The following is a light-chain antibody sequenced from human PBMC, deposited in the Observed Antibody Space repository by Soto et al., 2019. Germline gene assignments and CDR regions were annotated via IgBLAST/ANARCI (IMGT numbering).Light chain of an antibody. Sequence: EIVLTQSPGTLSVSPGERANLSCRASQSVSTNLAWFQQKPGQAPRLLIYGASTRATGIPARFSGSGSGTEFTLTINSLQSEDLAVYYCQQSNNWPYTFGQGTKLEV. CDR3: QQSNNWPYT. V-gene: IGKV3-15*01. J-gene: IGKJ2*01. CDR2: GAS. CDR1: QSVSTN.